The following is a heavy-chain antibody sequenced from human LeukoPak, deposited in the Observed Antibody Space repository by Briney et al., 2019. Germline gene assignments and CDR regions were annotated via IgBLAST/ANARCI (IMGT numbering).Heavy chain of an antibody. Sequence: PGGSLRLSCAASGFTFSSYAMSWVRRAPGKGLEWVSSISGSGGNTYYAQSVKGRFTISRDNSENTLYLQMDTLRADDTALYFCAKDPYNTAVASTNGWFDPWGQGTLVTVSS. CDR1: GFTFSSYA. CDR3: AKDPYNTAVASTNGWFDP. D-gene: IGHD6-19*01. J-gene: IGHJ5*02. CDR2: ISGSGGNT. V-gene: IGHV3-23*01.